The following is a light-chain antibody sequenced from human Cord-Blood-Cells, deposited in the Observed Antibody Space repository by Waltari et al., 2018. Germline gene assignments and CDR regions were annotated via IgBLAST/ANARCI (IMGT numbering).Light chain of an antibody. CDR2: EDN. Sequence: NFMLTQPHSVSESPGKTVTISCTRSSGSIASNYVQWYQQRPGSSPPTLIYEDNQRPSGVPDRFSGSIDSSSNSASLTISGLKTEDEADYYCQSYDSSNQVFGGGTKLTVL. CDR3: QSYDSSNQV. CDR1: SGSIASNY. J-gene: IGLJ3*02. V-gene: IGLV6-57*01.